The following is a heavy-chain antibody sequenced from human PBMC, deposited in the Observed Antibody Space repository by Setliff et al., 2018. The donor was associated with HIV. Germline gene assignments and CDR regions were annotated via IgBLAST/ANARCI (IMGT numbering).Heavy chain of an antibody. CDR2: INPSGGST. V-gene: IGHV1-46*01. D-gene: IGHD3-3*01. J-gene: IGHJ4*02. CDR3: ARGSSALIMREFYDFWSATRDAWDY. CDR1: GYTFTNYY. Sequence: ASVKVSCRASGYTFTNYYMHWVRQAPGQGLEWMGIINPSGGSTSYQQIFQGRVTMTRDTSTSTVYMELSSLRSEDTAVYYCARGSSALIMREFYDFWSATRDAWDYWGQGTLVTVSS.